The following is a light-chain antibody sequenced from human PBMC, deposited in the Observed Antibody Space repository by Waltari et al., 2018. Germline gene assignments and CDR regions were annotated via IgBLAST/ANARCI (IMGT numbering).Light chain of an antibody. CDR2: DAS. J-gene: IGKJ4*01. CDR3: QQRFRWPLT. V-gene: IGKV3-11*01. Sequence: EIVLPQSPATLYLSPGERATLSCRASESVAAYLGWYQQRLGQPPRLLIYDASNRATGIPARFSGSGYGTDFTLTIDSLEPEDFAVYYCQQRFRWPLTFGGGTRVE. CDR1: ESVAAY.